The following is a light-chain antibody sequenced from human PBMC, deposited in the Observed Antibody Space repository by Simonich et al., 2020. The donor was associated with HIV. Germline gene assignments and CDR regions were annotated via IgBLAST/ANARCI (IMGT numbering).Light chain of an antibody. Sequence: SYELTQPPSVSVSPGQTASITCFGVKLGDKYACWYQQKPGQSPVLVIYQNSRRPSGIPERFSGSNSGNTATLTISGTQAMDEADYYCQAWDSTQGVFGGGTKLTVL. CDR2: QNS. J-gene: IGLJ3*02. CDR1: KLGDKY. CDR3: QAWDSTQGV. V-gene: IGLV3-1*01.